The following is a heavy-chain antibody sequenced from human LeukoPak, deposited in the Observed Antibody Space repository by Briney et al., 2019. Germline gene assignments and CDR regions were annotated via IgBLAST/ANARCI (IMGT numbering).Heavy chain of an antibody. J-gene: IGHJ4*02. CDR3: ARDLSYGYGSGSYSITDC. CDR2: ISAYNGNT. CDR1: GYTFTSYG. V-gene: IGHV1-18*01. Sequence: ASVKVSCKASGYTFTSYGISWVRQAPGQGLEWMGWISAYNGNTNYAQKLQGRVTMTTDTSTSTAYMELRSLRSDDTAVYYCARDLSYGYGSGSYSITDCWGQGTLVTVSS. D-gene: IGHD3-10*01.